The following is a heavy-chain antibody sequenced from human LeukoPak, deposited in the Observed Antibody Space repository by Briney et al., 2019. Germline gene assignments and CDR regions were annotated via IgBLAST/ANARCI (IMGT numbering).Heavy chain of an antibody. Sequence: ASVKVSCKASGYTFSGYYMHWVRQAHGQGLEWMGWINPNSGGTNYAQKLQGRVTMNRDTSISTAYMEMSRLRDDDTAVYYCARESAGPNCSSTSCYFRRVNWGQGTLVTVSS. CDR2: INPNSGGT. CDR1: GYTFSGYY. CDR3: ARESAGPNCSSTSCYFRRVN. J-gene: IGHJ4*02. V-gene: IGHV1-2*02. D-gene: IGHD2-2*01.